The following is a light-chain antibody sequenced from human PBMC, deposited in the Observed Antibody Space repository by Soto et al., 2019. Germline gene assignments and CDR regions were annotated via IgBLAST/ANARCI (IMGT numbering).Light chain of an antibody. CDR1: QSVSSN. J-gene: IGKJ2*01. Sequence: EIVMTQSPATLSVSPGERVTLSCRASQSVSSNLAWYQQKPGQAPRLLIYGASTRATGIPARFSGGGSETEFTLTISSLQSEDFAVYYCQQRSNWPPGYTFGQGTKLEIK. CDR3: QQRSNWPPGYT. V-gene: IGKV3-15*01. CDR2: GAS.